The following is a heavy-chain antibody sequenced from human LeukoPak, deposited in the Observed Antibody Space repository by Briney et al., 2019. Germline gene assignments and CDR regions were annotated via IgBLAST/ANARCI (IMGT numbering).Heavy chain of an antibody. V-gene: IGHV4-4*07. CDR3: ARFRSYYLYYFDY. CDR2: IYTSGST. Sequence: SETLSLTCTVSGGSISSYYWSWIRQPAGQGLEWVGHIYTSGSTNHNPSLKSRVTMSVDTSKNQFSLKLSSVTAADTAVYYCARFRSYYLYYFDYWGQGTLVTVSS. D-gene: IGHD1-26*01. CDR1: GGSISSYY. J-gene: IGHJ4*02.